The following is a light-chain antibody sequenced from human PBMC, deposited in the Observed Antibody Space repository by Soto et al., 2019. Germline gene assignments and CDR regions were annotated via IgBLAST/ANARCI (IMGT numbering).Light chain of an antibody. J-gene: IGKJ1*01. CDR3: QQYASSPGT. V-gene: IGKV3-11*01. Sequence: EIVLTQSPATLSLSPGERATLSCRASQSVSSYLAWYQQKPGQAPRLFIYDASNRATGIPARFSGSGSGTDFTLTISSLEPEDFAVYYCQQYASSPGTFGQGTKVEIK. CDR1: QSVSSY. CDR2: DAS.